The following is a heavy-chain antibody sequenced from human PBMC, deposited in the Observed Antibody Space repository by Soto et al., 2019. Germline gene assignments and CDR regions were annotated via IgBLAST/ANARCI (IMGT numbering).Heavy chain of an antibody. CDR2: IYYSGST. CDR3: ARRRRGGVNY. D-gene: IGHD3-10*01. CDR1: GGSISSSSYY. J-gene: IGHJ4*02. Sequence: SETLSLTCTVSGGSISSSSYYWGWIRQPPGKGLEWIGSIYYSGSTYYNPSLKSRVTISVDTSKNQFSLKLSSVTAADTAVYYCARRRRGGVNYWGQGTLVTVSS. V-gene: IGHV4-39*01.